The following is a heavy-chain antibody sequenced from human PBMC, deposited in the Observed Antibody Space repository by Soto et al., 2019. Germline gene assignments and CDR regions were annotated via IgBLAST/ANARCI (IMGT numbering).Heavy chain of an antibody. J-gene: IGHJ6*02. D-gene: IGHD3-22*01. CDR1: GFTFSSYS. CDR3: ARGMDDSSGYYYGYYYYGMDV. V-gene: IGHV3-21*01. CDR2: ISSSSSYI. Sequence: GGSLRLSCAASGFTFSSYSMNWVRQAPGKGLEWVSSISSSSSYIYYADSVKGRFTISRDNAKNSLYLQMNSLRAEDTAVYYCARGMDDSSGYYYGYYYYGMDVWGQGTTVTVSS.